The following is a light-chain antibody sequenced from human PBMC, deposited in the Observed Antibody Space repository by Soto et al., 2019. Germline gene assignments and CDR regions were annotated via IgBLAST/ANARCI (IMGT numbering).Light chain of an antibody. CDR1: QSINSN. J-gene: IGKJ1*01. Sequence: EIVVTQSPASLSVSPGEKATLSCRASQSINSNLAWYQQKPGQAPRLLIYGASTRATGIPARFSGSGSGTEFTLTISSLQSEDFAVYYCQQSHNWPPWTFGQGTKVDIK. CDR3: QQSHNWPPWT. V-gene: IGKV3-15*01. CDR2: GAS.